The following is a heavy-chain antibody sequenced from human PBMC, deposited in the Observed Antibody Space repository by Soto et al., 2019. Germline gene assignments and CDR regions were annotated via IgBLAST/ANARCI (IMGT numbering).Heavy chain of an antibody. CDR3: AHRKYSKNWGAFDY. V-gene: IGHV2-5*02. J-gene: IGHJ4*02. Sequence: QITLKESGPTLVKPTQTLTLTCTFSGFSLSTSAVGVGWIRQPPGKALEWLALIYWDDDKRYSPSLKSRLTITKDTSKNQVVLTMTNMDPVDTATYYCAHRKYSKNWGAFDYWGQGTLVTVSS. D-gene: IGHD7-27*01. CDR1: GFSLSTSAVG. CDR2: IYWDDDK.